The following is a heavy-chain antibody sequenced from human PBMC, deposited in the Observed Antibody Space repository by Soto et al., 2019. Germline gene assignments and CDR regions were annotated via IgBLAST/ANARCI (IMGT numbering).Heavy chain of an antibody. CDR1: GCPINNNYYY. CDR3: ASQKLDVPAFFDY. V-gene: IGHV4-39*01. CDR2: ISYSGTT. J-gene: IGHJ4*02. Sequence: SETLSLTCTVSGCPINNNYYYRGWVRQPPGKGLEWIASISYSGTTYYNPSLKNRVAKSIDTSRNQFSLKLTSVTAADTAVYYSASQKLDVPAFFDYWGQGMLVTVSS. D-gene: IGHD1-7*01.